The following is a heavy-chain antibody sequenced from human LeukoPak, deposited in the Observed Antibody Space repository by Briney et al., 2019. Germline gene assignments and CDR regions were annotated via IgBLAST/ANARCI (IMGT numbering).Heavy chain of an antibody. CDR2: IKSRTDGGTT. D-gene: IGHD6-13*01. V-gene: IGHV3-15*01. J-gene: IGHJ4*02. CDR1: GFTFSAAW. CDR3: TTVGSSWGFDY. Sequence: GGSLRLSCVASGFTFSAAWMTWVRQAPGKGLECVGRIKSRTDGGTTDYATPVEGRFAISRDDSKNTLYLQMNSLKIEDTGVYYCTTVGSSWGFDYWGQGTLVTVSS.